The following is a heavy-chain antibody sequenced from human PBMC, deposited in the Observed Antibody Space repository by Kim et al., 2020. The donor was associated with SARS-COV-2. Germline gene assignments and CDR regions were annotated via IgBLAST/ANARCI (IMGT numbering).Heavy chain of an antibody. J-gene: IGHJ1*01. V-gene: IGHV3-11*01. CDR2: ISSSGSTI. Sequence: GGSLRLSCAASGFTFSDYYMSWIRQAPGKGLEWVSYISSSGSTIYYADSVKGRFTISRDNAKNSLYLQMNSLRAEDTAVYYCAREGGYYYDSSGYYFNAEYFQHWGQGTLVTVSS. D-gene: IGHD3-22*01. CDR3: AREGGYYYDSSGYYFNAEYFQH. CDR1: GFTFSDYY.